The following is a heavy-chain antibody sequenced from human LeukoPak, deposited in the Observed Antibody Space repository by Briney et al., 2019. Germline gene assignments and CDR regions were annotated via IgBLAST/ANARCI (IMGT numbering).Heavy chain of an antibody. CDR2: ISWNSGSI. J-gene: IGHJ4*02. CDR1: GFTFDDYA. CDR3: AKDRTIYDFWSGYYSPFCFDY. Sequence: TGRSLRLSCAGFGFTFDDYAMHWVRQAPGKGLEWVSGISWNSGSIGYADSVKGRFTISRDNAKNSLYLQMNSLRAEDTALYYCAKDRTIYDFWSGYYSPFCFDYWGQGTLVTVSS. D-gene: IGHD3-3*01. V-gene: IGHV3-9*01.